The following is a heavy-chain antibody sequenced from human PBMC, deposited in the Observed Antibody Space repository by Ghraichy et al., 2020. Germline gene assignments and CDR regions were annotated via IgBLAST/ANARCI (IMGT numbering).Heavy chain of an antibody. CDR3: AREGWDYGDYGFAFDY. D-gene: IGHD4-17*01. V-gene: IGHV3-33*01. CDR2: IWYDGSNK. J-gene: IGHJ4*02. Sequence: GGSLRLSCAASGFTFSSYGMHWVRQAPGKGLEWVAVIWYDGSNKYYADSVKGRFTISRDNSKNTLYLQMNSLRAEDTAVYYCAREGWDYGDYGFAFDYWGQGTLVTVSS. CDR1: GFTFSSYG.